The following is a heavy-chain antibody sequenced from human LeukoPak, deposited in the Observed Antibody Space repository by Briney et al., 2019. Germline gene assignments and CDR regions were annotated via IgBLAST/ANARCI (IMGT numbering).Heavy chain of an antibody. D-gene: IGHD3-22*01. Sequence: GGSLRLSCAASGFTFSSYAMSWVRQAPGKGLEWVSAISGSGGSTYYADSVKGRFTISRDNSKNTLYLQMNSLRAEDTAVYYCAKKYDSSGYYYDAFDIWGQGTMVTVSS. CDR1: GFTFSSYA. CDR2: ISGSGGST. CDR3: AKKYDSSGYYYDAFDI. J-gene: IGHJ3*02. V-gene: IGHV3-23*01.